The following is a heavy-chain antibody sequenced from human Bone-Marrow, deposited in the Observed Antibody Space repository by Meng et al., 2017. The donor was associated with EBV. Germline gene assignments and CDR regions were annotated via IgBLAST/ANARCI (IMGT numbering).Heavy chain of an antibody. Sequence: QGQGVVVGGGGKEAGASVKVSCWTSGGTFNSDAGSWVRQAPGQGLEWMGGLIPMSGAPHYAQKFQGRVTITADESTSTHYMDLSNLRSDDTAMYYCASESGRGFTPDYWGQGTLVTVSS. CDR3: ASESGRGFTPDY. D-gene: IGHD3-10*01. V-gene: IGHV1-69*01. J-gene: IGHJ4*02. CDR2: LIPMSGAP. CDR1: GGTFNSDA.